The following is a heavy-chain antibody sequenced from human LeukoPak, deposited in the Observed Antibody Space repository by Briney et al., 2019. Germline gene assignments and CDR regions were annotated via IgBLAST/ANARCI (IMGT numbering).Heavy chain of an antibody. J-gene: IGHJ5*02. CDR3: ARDLGP. V-gene: IGHV3-7*01. CDR1: GFTFSNFW. Sequence: GSLKLSCAASGFTFSNFWMSWVRQAPGKGLEWVANIKQEGSEKYYVDSVKGRFTISRDNAKNSLYLQMNNLRAEDTAVYYCARDLGPLGQGTLVTVSS. CDR2: IKQEGSEK. D-gene: IGHD1-26*01.